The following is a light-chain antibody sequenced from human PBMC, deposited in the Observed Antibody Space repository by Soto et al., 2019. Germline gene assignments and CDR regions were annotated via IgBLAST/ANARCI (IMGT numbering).Light chain of an antibody. V-gene: IGLV2-14*01. CDR2: DVS. Sequence: QSALTQPASVSGSPGQSITISCTGTSSDVGGYNYVSWYQQHPGKAPKLMIYDVSNRPSGVSNRFSGSKSGNTASLTISGLQAEDEADYYCSSYTSSSTWSFGTGTKVTV. J-gene: IGLJ1*01. CDR3: SSYTSSSTWS. CDR1: SSDVGGYNY.